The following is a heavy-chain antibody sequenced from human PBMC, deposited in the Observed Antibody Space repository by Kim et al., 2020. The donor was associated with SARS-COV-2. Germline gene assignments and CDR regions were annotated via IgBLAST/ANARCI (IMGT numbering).Heavy chain of an antibody. Sequence: SETLSLTCTVSGGSISSGSYYWSWIRQPAGKGLEWIGRIYTSGSTNYNPSLKSRVTISVDTSKNQFSLKLSSVTAADTAVYYCASSSGSWRGDAFDIWGQGTMVTVSS. CDR2: IYTSGST. CDR1: GGSISSGSYY. J-gene: IGHJ3*02. V-gene: IGHV4-61*02. CDR3: ASSSGSWRGDAFDI. D-gene: IGHD2-15*01.